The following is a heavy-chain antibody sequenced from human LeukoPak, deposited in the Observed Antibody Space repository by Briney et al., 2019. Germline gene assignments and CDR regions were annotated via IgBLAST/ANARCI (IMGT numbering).Heavy chain of an antibody. Sequence: SETLSLTCTVSGGSISSSSYYWNWIRQPPGKGLEWIGTIYYSESTYYNPSLESRVTISVDTSNNQFSLKLRYVTAADTAVYYCARDSGENYYDSRRGIDYWGQGTLVTVSS. D-gene: IGHD3-22*01. CDR3: ARDSGENYYDSRRGIDY. J-gene: IGHJ4*02. V-gene: IGHV4-39*07. CDR1: GGSISSSSYY. CDR2: IYYSEST.